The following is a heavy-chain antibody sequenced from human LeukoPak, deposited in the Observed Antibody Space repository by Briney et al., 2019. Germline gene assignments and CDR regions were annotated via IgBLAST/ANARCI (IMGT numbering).Heavy chain of an antibody. Sequence: GGSLRLSCAASGFTFSSYVMHWVRQAPAKGLEWVAVISYDGSNKYYADSVKGRFTISRDNSKNTLYLQMNSLRAEDTAVYYCAKVGTDTTTVYSLDYWGQGTLVTVSS. CDR1: GFTFSSYV. D-gene: IGHD2-15*01. J-gene: IGHJ4*02. V-gene: IGHV3-30*18. CDR3: AKVGTDTTTVYSLDY. CDR2: ISYDGSNK.